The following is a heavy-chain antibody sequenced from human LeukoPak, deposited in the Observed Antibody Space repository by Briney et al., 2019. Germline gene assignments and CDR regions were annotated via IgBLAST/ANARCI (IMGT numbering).Heavy chain of an antibody. CDR2: IYYSGST. CDR3: ARAVVNGFDP. CDR1: GGSVSSGSYY. J-gene: IGHJ5*02. V-gene: IGHV4-61*01. D-gene: IGHD2-8*02. Sequence: SETLSLTCNVSGGSVSSGSYYWSWIRQPPGKGLEWIGYIYYSGSTNYNPSLKSRVTISVDTSKNQFSLKLSSVTAADTAVYYCARAVVNGFDPWGQGTLVTVSS.